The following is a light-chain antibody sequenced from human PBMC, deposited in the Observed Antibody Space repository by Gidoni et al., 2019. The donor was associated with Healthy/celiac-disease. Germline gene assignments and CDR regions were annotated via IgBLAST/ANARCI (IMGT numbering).Light chain of an antibody. CDR2: KAS. CDR3: QQYNSYSRV. CDR1: QSISSW. Sequence: DIQMTQSPSTLSASLGDRVTITCRASQSISSWLAWYQQKPGKAPKLLIYKASSLESGVPSRFSGSGSGTEFTLTISSLQPDDFATYYCQQYNSYSRVFGQGTKLEIK. J-gene: IGKJ2*01. V-gene: IGKV1-5*03.